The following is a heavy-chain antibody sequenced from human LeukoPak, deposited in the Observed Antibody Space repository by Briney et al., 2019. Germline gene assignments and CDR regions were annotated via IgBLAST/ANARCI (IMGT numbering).Heavy chain of an antibody. CDR2: IYHSGST. CDR1: GGSISSGGYY. J-gene: IGHJ1*01. Sequence: PSETLSLTCTVSGGSISSGGYYWSWIRQPPGKGLEWIGYIYHSGSTYYNPSLKSRVTISVDRSKNQFSLKLSSVTAADTAVYYCASSIAARDEYFQHWGQGTLVTVSS. CDR3: ASSIAARDEYFQH. V-gene: IGHV4-30-2*01. D-gene: IGHD6-6*01.